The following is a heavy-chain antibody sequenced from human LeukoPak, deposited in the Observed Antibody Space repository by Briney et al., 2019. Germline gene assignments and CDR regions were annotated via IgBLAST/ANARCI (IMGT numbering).Heavy chain of an antibody. CDR1: GFTFSSYA. D-gene: IGHD6-19*01. CDR3: AKEKTGWSGVIDS. CDR2: ISSSGSGGSI. J-gene: IGHJ4*02. V-gene: IGHV3-23*01. Sequence: GGSLRLSCAASGFTFSSYAMHWVRQAPGKGLEWVSGISSSGSGGSIHYADSVMGRFTISRDNSKNTLHLQMNSLRAEDTGIYYCAKEKTGWSGVIDSWGQGTQVTVSS.